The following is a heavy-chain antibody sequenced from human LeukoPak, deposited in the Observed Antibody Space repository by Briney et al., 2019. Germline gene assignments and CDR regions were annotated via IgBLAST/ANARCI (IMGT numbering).Heavy chain of an antibody. CDR2: INPNSGDT. V-gene: IGHV1-2*06. J-gene: IGHJ6*03. Sequence: ASVKVSCKASGYTFTGYYMHWVRQAPGQGLEWMGRINPNSGDTNYAQQFQGRVTMTRDTSISTAYMVLSRLRSDDTAVYYCARDAVAATPGFLYYYYYMDGWGKGTTVTVSS. CDR1: GYTFTGYY. D-gene: IGHD2-15*01. CDR3: ARDAVAATPGFLYYYYYMDG.